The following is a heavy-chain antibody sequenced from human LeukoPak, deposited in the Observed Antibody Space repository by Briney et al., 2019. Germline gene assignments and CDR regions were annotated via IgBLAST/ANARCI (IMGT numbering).Heavy chain of an antibody. Sequence: GGSLRLSCAASGFTFSSYSMNWVRQAPGKGLEWVSSISSSSSYIYYADSVKGRFTISRDNAKNSLYLQMNSLRAEDTAVYYCARDFHISSSSWMFDYWGQGTLVTVSS. D-gene: IGHD6-13*01. V-gene: IGHV3-21*01. CDR2: ISSSSSYI. CDR1: GFTFSSYS. CDR3: ARDFHISSSSWMFDY. J-gene: IGHJ4*02.